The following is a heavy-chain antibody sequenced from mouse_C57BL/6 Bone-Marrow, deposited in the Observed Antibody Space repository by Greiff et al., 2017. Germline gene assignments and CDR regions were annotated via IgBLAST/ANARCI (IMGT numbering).Heavy chain of an antibody. D-gene: IGHD1-1*01. J-gene: IGHJ2*01. CDR3: ARFSFYYGSYFDY. CDR2: INPNSGST. Sequence: VQLQQPGAELVKPGASVKLSCKASGYTFTSYWMHWVKQRPGQGLEWIGLINPNSGSTNYNEKFKSKATLTGAKSTSTAYMQLRSLTSEDSAVYYCARFSFYYGSYFDYWGQGTTLTVSS. CDR1: GYTFTSYW. V-gene: IGHV1-64*01.